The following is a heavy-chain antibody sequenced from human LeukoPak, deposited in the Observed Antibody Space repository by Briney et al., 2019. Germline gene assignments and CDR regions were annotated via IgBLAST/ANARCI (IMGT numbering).Heavy chain of an antibody. V-gene: IGHV1-2*02. Sequence: ASVKVSCKASGYTFTSYSMHWVRQAPGQGLEWMGWINPNSGGTNYAQKFQGRVTMTRDTSISTAYMELSRLRSDDTAVYYCARDYYGSGSYYNGPFFDYWGQGTLVTVSS. CDR2: INPNSGGT. D-gene: IGHD3-10*01. J-gene: IGHJ4*02. CDR3: ARDYYGSGSYYNGPFFDY. CDR1: GYTFTSYS.